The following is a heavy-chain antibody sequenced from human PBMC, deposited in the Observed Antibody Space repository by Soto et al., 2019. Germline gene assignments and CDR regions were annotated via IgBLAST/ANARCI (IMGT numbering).Heavy chain of an antibody. J-gene: IGHJ6*03. V-gene: IGHV3-74*01. CDR1: GFTFSNYW. CDR2: INSDGTRT. CDR3: AIVAVGYYYMDF. Sequence: EVQLVESGGGLVQPGGSLRLSCAASGFTFSNYWMHWVRQAPGKGLVWVSGINSDGTRTNYADSVKGRFTISRDNAENTLYLQMNSLSDEDTAVYYCAIVAVGYYYMDFWGEGATVTLSS.